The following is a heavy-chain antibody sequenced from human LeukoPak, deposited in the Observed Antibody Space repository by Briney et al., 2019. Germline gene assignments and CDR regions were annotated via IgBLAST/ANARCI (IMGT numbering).Heavy chain of an antibody. CDR3: AREEIAAAGTLDY. CDR1: GFTFSSYG. V-gene: IGHV3-33*01. J-gene: IGHJ4*02. D-gene: IGHD6-13*01. CDR2: IWYDGSNK. Sequence: GGSLRLSCAASGFTFSSYGMHWVRQAPGKGLEWVAVIWYDGSNKYYADSVKGRFTISRDNSKNTLYLQMNSLRAEDTAVYYCAREEIAAAGTLDYRGQGTLVTVSS.